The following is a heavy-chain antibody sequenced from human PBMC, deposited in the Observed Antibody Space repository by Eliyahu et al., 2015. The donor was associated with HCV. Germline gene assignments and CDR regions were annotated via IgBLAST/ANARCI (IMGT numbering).Heavy chain of an antibody. D-gene: IGHD2-21*01. J-gene: IGHJ6*02. CDR2: VSAYNGNT. CDR1: GYTFTSYG. V-gene: IGHV1-18*04. CDR3: ARVVDPYDRMRLGGGMDV. Sequence: QVQLVQSGAEVKKPGASVKVSCKASGYTFTSYGISWVRQAPGQGLGGVGWVSAYNGNTNYAQKLQGRVTMTTDTSTSTAYMELRSLRSDDTAVYYCARVVDPYDRMRLGGGMDVWGQGTTVTVSS.